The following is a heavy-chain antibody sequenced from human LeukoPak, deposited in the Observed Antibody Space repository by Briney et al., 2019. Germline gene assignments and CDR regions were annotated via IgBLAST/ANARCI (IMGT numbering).Heavy chain of an antibody. D-gene: IGHD5-18*01. J-gene: IGHJ4*02. CDR3: ARESGYSYGYPDY. CDR1: GFTFSSYW. V-gene: IGHV3-7*01. Sequence: GGSLRLSCAASGFTFSSYWMSWVRQAPGKGLEWVANIKQDGSEKYYVDSVKGRFTISRDNSKNTLYLQMNSLRAEDTAVYYCARESGYSYGYPDYWGQGTLVTVSS. CDR2: IKQDGSEK.